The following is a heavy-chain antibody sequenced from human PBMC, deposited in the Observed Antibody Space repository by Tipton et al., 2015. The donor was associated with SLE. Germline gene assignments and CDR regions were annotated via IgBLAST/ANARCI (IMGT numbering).Heavy chain of an antibody. CDR1: GGPISTSDYY. V-gene: IGHV4-39*07. CDR2: IYYSGST. J-gene: IGHJ4*02. D-gene: IGHD3-3*02. CDR3: ARGHFWSGYYGGWLND. Sequence: TLSLTCTVSGGPISTSDYYWGWIRQPPGKGLEWIGTIYYSGSTHYNPSLKSRVTISVDTSKNQFSLNLSSVTAADTAVYYCARGHFWSGYYGGWLNDWGQGTLVTVSS.